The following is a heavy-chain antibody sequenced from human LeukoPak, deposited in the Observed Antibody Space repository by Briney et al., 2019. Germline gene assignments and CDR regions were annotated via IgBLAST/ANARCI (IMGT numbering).Heavy chain of an antibody. Sequence: ASVKVSCKASGYTFTGYYMHWVRQAPGQGLEWMGWINPNSGGTNYAQKFQGRVTMTRDTSISTAYMELSRLRSDDTAVYYCARVPYCSGTFDYWGQGTLVTVSS. CDR3: ARVPYCSGTFDY. J-gene: IGHJ4*02. CDR2: INPNSGGT. V-gene: IGHV1-2*02. CDR1: GYTFTGYY. D-gene: IGHD2-15*01.